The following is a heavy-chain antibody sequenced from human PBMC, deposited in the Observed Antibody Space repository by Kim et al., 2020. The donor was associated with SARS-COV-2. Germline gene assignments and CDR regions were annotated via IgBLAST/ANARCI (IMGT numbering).Heavy chain of an antibody. CDR2: VSPTGESL. D-gene: IGHD2-2*03. Sequence: GGSLRLSCEATGFTFSDYYMHWIRQAPGKGLEWLSCVSPTGESLYYADSLKGRFTISRDNARNSLCLQMNTLRADDTAVYYCARDRSWIMDVWGLGTAVTVSS. CDR1: GFTFSDYY. J-gene: IGHJ6*02. V-gene: IGHV3-11*01. CDR3: ARDRSWIMDV.